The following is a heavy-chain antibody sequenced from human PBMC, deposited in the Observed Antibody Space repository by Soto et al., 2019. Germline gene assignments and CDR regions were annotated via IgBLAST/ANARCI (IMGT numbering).Heavy chain of an antibody. Sequence: EEQVLESGGGLVQPGGSLRLSCEGSGFTVSSHAMTWIRQAPGKGPEWVSTITAGGGTYYADSVKGRFAMSRDTSESALYLQMNSLGAEDTASYYCAPHVSCSGGSCQYDAFAIRGQGTMVTVSS. CDR2: ITAGGGT. D-gene: IGHD2-15*01. J-gene: IGHJ3*02. CDR1: GFTVSSHA. CDR3: APHVSCSGGSCQYDAFAI. V-gene: IGHV3-23*01.